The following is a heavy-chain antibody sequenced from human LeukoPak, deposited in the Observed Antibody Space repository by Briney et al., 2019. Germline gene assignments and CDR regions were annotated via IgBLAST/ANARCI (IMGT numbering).Heavy chain of an antibody. CDR3: ARGWDSGYDVNWFDP. J-gene: IGHJ5*02. CDR1: GYTFTGYY. CDR2: INPNSGGT. Sequence: GAPVKVSCKASGYTFTGYYMHWVRQAPGQGFEWMGWINPNSGGTNYAQKFQGRVTMTRDMSISTAYMELSRLTSDDTAVYFCARGWDSGYDVNWFDPWGQGTLVTVSS. V-gene: IGHV1-2*02. D-gene: IGHD5-12*01.